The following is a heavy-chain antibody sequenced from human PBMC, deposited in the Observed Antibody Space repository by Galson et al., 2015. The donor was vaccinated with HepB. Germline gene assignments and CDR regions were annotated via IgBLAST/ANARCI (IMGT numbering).Heavy chain of an antibody. V-gene: IGHV3-43*01. CDR3: AKDRGPFALYSGSYPGY. Sequence: SLRLSCAASGFTFDDYTMHWVRQAPGKGLEWVSLISWDGGSTYYADSVKGRFTISRDNSKNTLYLQMNSLRAEDTAVYYCAKDRGPFALYSGSYPGYWG. J-gene: IGHJ4*03. CDR2: ISWDGGST. D-gene: IGHD1-26*01. CDR1: GFTFDDYT.